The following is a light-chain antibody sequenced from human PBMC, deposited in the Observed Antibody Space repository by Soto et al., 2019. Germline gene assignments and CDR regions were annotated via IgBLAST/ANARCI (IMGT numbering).Light chain of an antibody. Sequence: EIVVTQSAAILSVSPGERATLSCRASENIGSSLAWYQQKPGQAPRLLIYGASTRATGVPARFSGGVSGAEFPLTISSLQSGDFVVYYCQQYKSWPYTFGQGTKL. V-gene: IGKV3-15*01. CDR3: QQYKSWPYT. CDR1: ENIGSS. CDR2: GAS. J-gene: IGKJ2*01.